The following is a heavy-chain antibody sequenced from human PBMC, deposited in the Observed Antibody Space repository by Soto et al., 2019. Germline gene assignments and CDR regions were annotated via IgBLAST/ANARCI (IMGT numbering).Heavy chain of an antibody. J-gene: IGHJ6*02. CDR2: IYYSGST. Sequence: SETLSLTCTASGGSISSSIYYWGWIRQPPGKGLEWIGSIYYSGSTYYNPSLKSRVTISVDTSKNQFSLKLSSVTAADTAVYYCARAFGGAAAAGYYYGMDVWGQGTTVTAP. V-gene: IGHV4-39*01. D-gene: IGHD6-13*01. CDR3: ARAFGGAAAAGYYYGMDV. CDR1: GGSISSSIYY.